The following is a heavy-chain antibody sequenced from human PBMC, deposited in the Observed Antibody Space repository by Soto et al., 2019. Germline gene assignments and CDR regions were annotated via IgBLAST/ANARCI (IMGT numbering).Heavy chain of an antibody. CDR2: TIPIFGTR. Sequence: QVQLVQSGAEVKKPGSSVKVSCQAFGGTFSSYAISWVRQAPGQGLEWMGGTIPIFGTRNYAQKFQGRVTITADESTSTAYMELSSLRSEDTAVYYCASLRYDFDTSGDQTEYYYYGMDVWGQGTTVTVSS. CDR3: ASLRYDFDTSGDQTEYYYYGMDV. D-gene: IGHD3-22*01. J-gene: IGHJ6*02. V-gene: IGHV1-69*01. CDR1: GGTFSSYA.